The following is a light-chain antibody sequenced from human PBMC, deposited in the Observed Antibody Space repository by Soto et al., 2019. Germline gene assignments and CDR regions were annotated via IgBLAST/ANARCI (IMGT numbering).Light chain of an antibody. CDR2: GYN. CDR1: SSNIGAGYD. V-gene: IGLV1-40*01. CDR3: QSYDISLSVVV. J-gene: IGLJ2*01. Sequence: QSLLTQPPSVSGAPGQRVTISCTGSSSNIGAGYDIHWYQQLPGAAPKLLIYGYNNRPSGVPDRFSGSKSGTSASLAITGLQAEDEADYYCQSYDISLSVVVFGGGTKLTVL.